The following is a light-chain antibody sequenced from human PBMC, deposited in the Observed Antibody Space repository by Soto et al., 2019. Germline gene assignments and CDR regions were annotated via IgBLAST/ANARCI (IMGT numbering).Light chain of an antibody. CDR2: GAS. V-gene: IGKV3-20*01. J-gene: IGKJ1*01. CDR1: QSVSIY. CDR3: QQYGSLSWT. Sequence: EIVLTQSPGTLSLSPGGRATLSCRASQSVSIYLACYQQKPGQAPRIIIFGASGRATGIPDRFSGSGSGTDFTLTISRLEPEDFAVYYCQQYGSLSWTFGQGTKVDIK.